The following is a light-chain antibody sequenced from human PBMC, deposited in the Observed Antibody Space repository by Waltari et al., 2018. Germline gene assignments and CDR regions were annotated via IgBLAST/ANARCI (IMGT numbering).Light chain of an antibody. J-gene: IGKJ2*01. Sequence: EIVMTQSPATLSVSPGERATLSSSASQSVSSNLAWYQQKPGQAPRLLTYGASTRATGIPARFGGSGSGTEFTLTISSLQSEDFAVYYCQQYNNWPPMYTFGQGTKLEIK. CDR2: GAS. V-gene: IGKV3-15*01. CDR1: QSVSSN. CDR3: QQYNNWPPMYT.